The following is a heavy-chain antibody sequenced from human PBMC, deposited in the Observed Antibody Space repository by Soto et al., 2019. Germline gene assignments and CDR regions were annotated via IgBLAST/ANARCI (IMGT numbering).Heavy chain of an antibody. J-gene: IGHJ4*02. CDR1: GCSLSTNT. V-gene: IGHV3-30*04. Sequence: GVSLRLSCAASGCSLSTNTMHWVRRVPGKGLEWVASISNDGRRKYYADFVKGRFTISRDTANNILYLEMNSLRAEDTSLYYCARVATAMTYDFWGQGTQVTVSS. CDR2: ISNDGRRK. D-gene: IGHD2-21*02. CDR3: ARVATAMTYDF.